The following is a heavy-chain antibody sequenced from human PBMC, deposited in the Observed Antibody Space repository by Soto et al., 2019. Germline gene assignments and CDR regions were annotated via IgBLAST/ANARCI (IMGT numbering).Heavy chain of an antibody. Sequence: QVQLVESGGGVVQPGRSLRLSCAASGFTFSSYGMHWVRQAPGKGLEWVAVISYDGSNKYYADSVKGRFTISRDNSKNTLYLQMNSLRAEDTAVYYCAKDHCSSTSCSNWFDPWGQGTLVTVSS. J-gene: IGHJ5*02. CDR1: GFTFSSYG. CDR3: AKDHCSSTSCSNWFDP. D-gene: IGHD2-2*01. CDR2: ISYDGSNK. V-gene: IGHV3-30*18.